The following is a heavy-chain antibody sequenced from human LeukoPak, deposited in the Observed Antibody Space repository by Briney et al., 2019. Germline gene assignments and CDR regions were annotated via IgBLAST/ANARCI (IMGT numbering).Heavy chain of an antibody. V-gene: IGHV3-7*04. J-gene: IGHJ4*02. CDR3: ARARLAVSGNYFEN. D-gene: IGHD6-19*01. Sequence: PGGSLRLSCAASGFTLSTYWMSWVRQAPGKGLEWVANIKEDGSEKYYVDSVKGRFTISRDNATNSLYLQMNSLRVEDTAVYHCARARLAVSGNYFENWGQGTLVTVSS. CDR1: GFTLSTYW. CDR2: IKEDGSEK.